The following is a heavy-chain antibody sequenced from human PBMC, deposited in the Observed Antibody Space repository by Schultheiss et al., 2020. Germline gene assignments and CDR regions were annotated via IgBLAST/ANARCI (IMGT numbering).Heavy chain of an antibody. CDR3: AREGLELYADDY. V-gene: IGHV3-33*01. Sequence: GSLRLSCAASGFTFSSYGMHWVRQAPGKGLEWVAVIWYDGSNKYYADSVKGRFTISRDNSKNTLYLQMNSLRAEDTAVYYCAREGLELYADDYWGQGTLVTVSS. D-gene: IGHD1-7*01. CDR2: IWYDGSNK. J-gene: IGHJ4*02. CDR1: GFTFSSYG.